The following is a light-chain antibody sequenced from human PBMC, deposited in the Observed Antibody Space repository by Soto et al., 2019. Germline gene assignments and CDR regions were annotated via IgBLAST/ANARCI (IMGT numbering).Light chain of an antibody. J-gene: IGLJ3*02. V-gene: IGLV1-40*01. CDR1: SSNIGAGYD. CDR3: QSYDSSLSVGV. Sequence: QSVLTQPPSVSGAPGQRVTISCTGSSSNIGAGYDVHWYQQLPGTAPKLLIYGNSNRHSGVPDRFSGSKSGTSASLAITGLQAEDEADYYCQSYDSSLSVGVFGGGTKVTVL. CDR2: GNS.